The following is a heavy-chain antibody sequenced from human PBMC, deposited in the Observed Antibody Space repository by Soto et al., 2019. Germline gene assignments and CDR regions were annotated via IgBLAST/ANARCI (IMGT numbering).Heavy chain of an antibody. CDR3: ARALCINGVCYYLDY. D-gene: IGHD2-8*01. J-gene: IGHJ4*02. CDR1: GFTFSSYG. Sequence: QVQLVESGGGVVQPGRSLRLSCAASGFTFSSYGMHWVRQAPGKGLEWVAVIWYDGSNKYYADSVKGRFTISRDNSKNTLYLQMNSLRAEDTAVYYCARALCINGVCYYLDYWGQGTLVTVSS. V-gene: IGHV3-33*01. CDR2: IWYDGSNK.